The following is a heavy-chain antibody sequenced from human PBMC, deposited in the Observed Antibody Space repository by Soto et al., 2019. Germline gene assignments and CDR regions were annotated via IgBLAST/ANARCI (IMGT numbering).Heavy chain of an antibody. V-gene: IGHV1-69*12. CDR2: IIPIFGTP. Sequence: QVQLVQSGAEVKKPGSSVKVSCKASGGSFSNYAINWVRQAPGQGLEWMGGIIPIFGTPNYAQKFQGRVTITADESTSTGYMELSSLRSEDTAVYYCASSEAYCGGDCYPQASYYYYGMDVWGQGATVTVSS. CDR1: GGSFSNYA. CDR3: ASSEAYCGGDCYPQASYYYYGMDV. J-gene: IGHJ6*02. D-gene: IGHD2-21*02.